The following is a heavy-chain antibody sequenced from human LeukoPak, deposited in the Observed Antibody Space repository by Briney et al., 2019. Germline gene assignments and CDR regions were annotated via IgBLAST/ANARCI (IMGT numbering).Heavy chain of an antibody. Sequence: SVKVSCKTSGFSFNSPAIHWVRQARGQRLEWIGWIVVGSGNTNYAQKFQERVTITRDMSTTTAYMELNSVRSDDTAVYYCAAAEVAGTNWGQGTLVTVSS. D-gene: IGHD1/OR15-1a*01. CDR1: GFSFNSPA. CDR3: AAAEVAGTN. J-gene: IGHJ4*02. CDR2: IVVGSGNT. V-gene: IGHV1-58*02.